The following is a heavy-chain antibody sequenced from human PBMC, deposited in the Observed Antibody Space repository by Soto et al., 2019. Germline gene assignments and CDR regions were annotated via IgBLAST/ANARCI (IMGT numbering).Heavy chain of an antibody. Sequence: QVQLQESGPGLVKPSQTLSLTCTVSGVSISSGGYYWSWIRQHPGKGLEWIGYIYYSGSTYYIPSLKSRVTISVDTSKNQFSLKLSSVTAADTAVYYCARGEVGSSTSCYPYWGQVTLVTVSS. J-gene: IGHJ4*02. V-gene: IGHV4-31*03. CDR2: IYYSGST. CDR1: GVSISSGGYY. D-gene: IGHD2-2*01. CDR3: ARGEVGSSTSCYPY.